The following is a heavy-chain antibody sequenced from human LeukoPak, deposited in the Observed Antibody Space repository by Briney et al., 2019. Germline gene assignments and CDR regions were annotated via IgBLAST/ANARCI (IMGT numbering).Heavy chain of an antibody. CDR2: INTDGSST. Sequence: PGGSLRLSCAASGFTFSSYWMHWVRQAPGKGLVWVSRINTDGSSTSYADSVKGRFTISRDNAKNTLYLQMNSLRAEDTAVYYCAKDLEQWLVPLFDYWGQGTLVTVSS. CDR3: AKDLEQWLVPLFDY. J-gene: IGHJ4*02. D-gene: IGHD6-19*01. CDR1: GFTFSSYW. V-gene: IGHV3-74*01.